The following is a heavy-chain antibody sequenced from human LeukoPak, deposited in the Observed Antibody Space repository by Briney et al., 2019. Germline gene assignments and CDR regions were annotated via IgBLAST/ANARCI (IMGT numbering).Heavy chain of an antibody. CDR2: ISGSGRSS. CDR1: GFTFSGSD. CDR3: ARRAGAYSHPYDY. J-gene: IGHJ4*02. V-gene: IGHV3-23*01. Sequence: GGSLRLSCAASGFTFSGSDMVWVRQAPGKGLEWVSAISGSGRSSYYADSVKGRFTISRDNSKNTLYLQMNSLRAEDTVVYYCARRAGAYSHPYDYWGQGTLVTVSS. D-gene: IGHD4/OR15-4a*01.